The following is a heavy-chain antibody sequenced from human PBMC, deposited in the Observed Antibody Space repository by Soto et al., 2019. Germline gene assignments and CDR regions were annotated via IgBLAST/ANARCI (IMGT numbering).Heavy chain of an antibody. D-gene: IGHD3-22*01. J-gene: IGHJ4*02. CDR3: ARQIYDSDTGPNFQYYFDS. CDR1: GYSFAGYW. Sequence: PGESLKISCKGSGYSFAGYWITWVRQKPGKGLEWMGRIDPSDSQTYYSPSFRGHVTISVTKSITTVFLQWSSLRASDTAMYYCARQIYDSDTGPNFQYYFDSWGQGTPVTFS. V-gene: IGHV5-10-1*01. CDR2: IDPSDSQT.